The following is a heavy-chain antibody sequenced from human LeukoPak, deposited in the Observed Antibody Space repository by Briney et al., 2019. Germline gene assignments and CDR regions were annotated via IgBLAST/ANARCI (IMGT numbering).Heavy chain of an antibody. CDR2: IRYDGSNE. Sequence: GGSLRLSCAASGFTVSSTYMSWVRQAPGKGPEWLAFIRYDGSNEYYTDSVKGRITISRDNSKNTLYLQMNSLRAEDTAVYYCAKLSALGGGYGFDFWGPGTLVTVSS. V-gene: IGHV3-30*02. D-gene: IGHD3-16*01. J-gene: IGHJ4*02. CDR1: GFTVSSTY. CDR3: AKLSALGGGYGFDF.